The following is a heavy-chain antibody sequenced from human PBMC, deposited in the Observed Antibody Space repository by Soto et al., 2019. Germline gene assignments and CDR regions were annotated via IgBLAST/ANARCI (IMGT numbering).Heavy chain of an antibody. CDR3: ARKPAYCSSTSCYAGDYYYMDV. CDR1: GFTFSSYS. CDR2: ISSSSSYI. Sequence: EVRLVESGGGLVKPGGSLRLSCAASGFTFSSYSMNWVRQAPGKGLEWVSSISSSSSYIYYADSVKGRFTISRDNAKNSLYLQMNSLRAEDTAVYYCARKPAYCSSTSCYAGDYYYMDVWGKGTTVTVSS. J-gene: IGHJ6*03. D-gene: IGHD2-2*01. V-gene: IGHV3-21*01.